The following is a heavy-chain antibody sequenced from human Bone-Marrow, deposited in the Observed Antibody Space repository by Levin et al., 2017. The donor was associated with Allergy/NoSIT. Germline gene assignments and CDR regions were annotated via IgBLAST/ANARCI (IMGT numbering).Heavy chain of an antibody. J-gene: IGHJ5*02. D-gene: IGHD3-22*01. CDR3: ARGRNYDSSGYPILGWFDP. V-gene: IGHV3-30*04. CDR2: ISYDGSNK. Sequence: GESLKISCAASGFTFSSYAMHWVRQAPGKGLEWVAVISYDGSNKYYADSVKGRFTISRDNSKNTLYLQMNSLRAEDTAVYYCARGRNYDSSGYPILGWFDPWGQGTLVTVSS. CDR1: GFTFSSYA.